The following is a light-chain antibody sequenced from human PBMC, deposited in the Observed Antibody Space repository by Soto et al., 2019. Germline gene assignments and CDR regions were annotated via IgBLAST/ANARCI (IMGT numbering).Light chain of an antibody. CDR3: QQYNNWPQT. J-gene: IGKJ1*01. V-gene: IGKV3D-15*01. Sequence: GERVTLSCRASQSVSSSYLTWYQQKPGQAPRLLIYGASTRATGIPARFSGSGSGTEFTLTISSLQSEDFAVYYCQQYNNWPQTFGQGTKVDIK. CDR2: GAS. CDR1: QSVSSSY.